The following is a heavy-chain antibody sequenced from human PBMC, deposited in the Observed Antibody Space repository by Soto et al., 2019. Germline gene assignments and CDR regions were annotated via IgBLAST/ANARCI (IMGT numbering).Heavy chain of an antibody. CDR1: GGTFSSYA. CDR2: IIPIFGTA. D-gene: IGHD1-1*01. V-gene: IGHV1-69*12. J-gene: IGHJ6*02. Sequence: QVQLVQSGAEVKKPGSSVKVSCKASGGTFSSYAISWVRQAPGQGLEWMGGIIPIFGTANYAQKFQGRVRITADESTSTAYMERSSLRSEYTAVYYCARPIGRHYYCGMDVWGQGTTVTGSS. CDR3: ARPIGRHYYCGMDV.